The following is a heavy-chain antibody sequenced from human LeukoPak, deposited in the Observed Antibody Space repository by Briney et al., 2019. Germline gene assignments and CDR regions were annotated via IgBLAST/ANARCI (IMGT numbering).Heavy chain of an antibody. D-gene: IGHD1-26*01. Sequence: ASVRVSCKASGYTFTGYYMHWVRQAPGQGLEWMGWINPNSGGTNYAQKFQGRVTMTRDTSISTAYMELSRLRSDDTAVYYCARGNGSYDAFDIWGQGTMVTVSS. CDR3: ARGNGSYDAFDI. V-gene: IGHV1-2*02. J-gene: IGHJ3*02. CDR1: GYTFTGYY. CDR2: INPNSGGT.